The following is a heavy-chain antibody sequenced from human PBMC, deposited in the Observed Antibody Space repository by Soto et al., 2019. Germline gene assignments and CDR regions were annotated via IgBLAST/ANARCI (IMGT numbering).Heavy chain of an antibody. V-gene: IGHV1-69*13. D-gene: IGHD4-17*01. Sequence: SVKVSCKASGGTFSSYAISWVRQAPGQGLEWMGGIIPIFGTANYAQKFQGRVTITADESTSTAYMELSSLRSEDTAVYYCARRRTTVTTGYYYGMDVWGQGTTVTVSS. J-gene: IGHJ6*02. CDR2: IIPIFGTA. CDR3: ARRRTTVTTGYYYGMDV. CDR1: GGTFSSYA.